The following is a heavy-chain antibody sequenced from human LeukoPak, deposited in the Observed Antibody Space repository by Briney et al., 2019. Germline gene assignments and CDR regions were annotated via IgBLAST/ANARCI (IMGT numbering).Heavy chain of an antibody. Sequence: SETLSLTCTVSGGSISSSSYYWGWIHQPPGKGLEWIETINYSGDTYYNPSLKSRVTISVDSSKNQFSLKLSSVTAADTAVYYCVRLQAVTGDFDYWGQGALVTVSS. CDR3: VRLQAVTGDFDY. CDR1: GGSISSSSYY. CDR2: INYSGDT. J-gene: IGHJ4*02. V-gene: IGHV4-39*07. D-gene: IGHD1-20*01.